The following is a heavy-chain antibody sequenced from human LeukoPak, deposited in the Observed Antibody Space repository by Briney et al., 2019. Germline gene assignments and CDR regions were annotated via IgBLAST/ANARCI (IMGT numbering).Heavy chain of an antibody. Sequence: SETLSLTCTVSGGSISSSSYYWGWIRQPPGKGREWIGSIYYSGSTYYNPSLKSRVTISVDTSKNQFSLKLSSVTAADTAVYYCASVMLGIVGATIGYFDYWGQGTLVTVSS. CDR2: IYYSGST. CDR3: ASVMLGIVGATIGYFDY. CDR1: GGSISSSSYY. V-gene: IGHV4-39*01. J-gene: IGHJ4*02. D-gene: IGHD1-26*01.